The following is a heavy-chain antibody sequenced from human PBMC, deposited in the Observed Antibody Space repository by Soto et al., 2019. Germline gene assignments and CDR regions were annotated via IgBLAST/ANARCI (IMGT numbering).Heavy chain of an antibody. CDR2: ISSSSSYI. CDR3: ARGLHCSGGSCVFDY. J-gene: IGHJ4*02. V-gene: IGHV3-21*01. D-gene: IGHD2-15*01. Sequence: EVQLVESGGGLVKPGGSLRLSCAASGFTFSSYSMNWVRQAPGKGLEWVSSISSSSSYIYYADSVKGRFTISGDNAKNSLYLQMNSLRAEDTAVYYCARGLHCSGGSCVFDYWGQGTLVTVSS. CDR1: GFTFSSYS.